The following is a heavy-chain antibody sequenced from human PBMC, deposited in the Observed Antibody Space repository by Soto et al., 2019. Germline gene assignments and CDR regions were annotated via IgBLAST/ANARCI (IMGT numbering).Heavy chain of an antibody. CDR2: VYYSGNT. Sequence: QVQLQESGPGLVKPSQTLSLTCTVSGGSVSSSTYYWSWIRQPPGKGLERIAYVYYSGNTDYSPSLRNRFTSPVDTSHHQLPLNLSAVTAADKAEYYCGRVSGTCYCVDVWGQGTTVTVS. V-gene: IGHV4-30-4*01. CDR1: GGSVSSSTYY. D-gene: IGHD1-7*01. J-gene: IGHJ6*02. CDR3: GRVSGTCYCVDV.